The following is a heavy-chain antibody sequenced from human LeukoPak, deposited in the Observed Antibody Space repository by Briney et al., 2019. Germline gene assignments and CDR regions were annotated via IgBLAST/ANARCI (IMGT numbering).Heavy chain of an antibody. Sequence: GASVTVSCKASGFTFTSYGFSWVRQAPGQGSEWMGWISAYDGDTKYAQKFLGRVTMTMDTSTNTVYMELMSLRYDDTAMYYCARIRNYHLQEAVDIWGQGTIVTVSS. V-gene: IGHV1-18*01. CDR1: GFTFTSYG. CDR2: ISAYDGDT. J-gene: IGHJ3*02. CDR3: ARIRNYHLQEAVDI. D-gene: IGHD4-4*01.